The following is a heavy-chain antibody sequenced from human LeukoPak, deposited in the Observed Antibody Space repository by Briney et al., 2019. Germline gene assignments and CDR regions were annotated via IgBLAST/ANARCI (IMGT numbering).Heavy chain of an antibody. V-gene: IGHV3-23*01. CDR3: AKDATWIQLWFAY. CDR1: GFTFSRYV. D-gene: IGHD5-18*01. Sequence: GGSLRLSCAASGFTFSRYVMTWVRQAPGKGLEWVSGISGSGGSTYYADSVKGRFTISRDNSKNTLYLQMNSLRAEDTALYYCAKDATWIQLWFAYWGQGTLVTVSS. J-gene: IGHJ4*02. CDR2: ISGSGGST.